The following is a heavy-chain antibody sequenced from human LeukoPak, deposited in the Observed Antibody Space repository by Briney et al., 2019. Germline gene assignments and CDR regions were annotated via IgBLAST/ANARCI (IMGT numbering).Heavy chain of an antibody. CDR1: GFTFSSFA. Sequence: QTGGSLRLSCAASGFTFSSFAMSWVRQAPGKGLVWVSAISGSGGSTYSADSVKGRFTISRDNSKSTLYLQMNSLRAEDTAVYYCAPRRPYYFDSWGQGTLVTVSS. CDR2: ISGSGGST. J-gene: IGHJ4*02. CDR3: APRRPYYFDS. V-gene: IGHV3-23*01.